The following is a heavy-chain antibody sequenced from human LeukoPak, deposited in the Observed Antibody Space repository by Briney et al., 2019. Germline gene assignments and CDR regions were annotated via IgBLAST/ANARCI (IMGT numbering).Heavy chain of an antibody. CDR3: ARDIDRGYSYGHTTDY. CDR1: GFTVSSNY. V-gene: IGHV3-53*05. Sequence: GGSLRLSCAASGFTVSSNYMSWVRQAPGKGLEWVSVIYSGGSTNYVDSVKGRFTISRDNSKNTLYLQMNSLRCEDTAVYYCARDIDRGYSYGHTTDYWGQGTLVTVSS. J-gene: IGHJ4*02. D-gene: IGHD5-18*01. CDR2: IYSGGST.